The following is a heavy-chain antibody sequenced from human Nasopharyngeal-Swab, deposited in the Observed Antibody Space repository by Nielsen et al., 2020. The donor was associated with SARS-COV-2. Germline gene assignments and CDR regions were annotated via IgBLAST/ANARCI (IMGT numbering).Heavy chain of an antibody. D-gene: IGHD4-17*01. J-gene: IGHJ4*02. CDR3: ARGNGAFDY. CDR1: GGALCGFY. CDR2: INHGGST. Sequence: SQTLSLTRAVYGGALCGFYLSWIRQPPGKGLEWIGEINHGGSTNYNPSLKSRVTISVDTSKNQFSLKLSSVTAADTAVYYCARGNGAFDYWGQGTLVTVSS. V-gene: IGHV4-34*01.